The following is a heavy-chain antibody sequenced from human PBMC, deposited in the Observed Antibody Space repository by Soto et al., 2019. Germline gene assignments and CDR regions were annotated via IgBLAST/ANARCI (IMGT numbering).Heavy chain of an antibody. V-gene: IGHV3-33*01. CDR3: ARDRWIVSTITSFDY. CDR1: GFTFSTYG. Sequence: GGSLRLSCSASGFTFSTYGIHWVRQAPGKGLEWVALIWYDGRKEDYADSVKGRFTISRDNSKNTLYLQMNSLRAEDTAVYYCARDRWIVSTITSFDYWGQGTPVTVSS. CDR2: IWYDGRKE. D-gene: IGHD5-12*01. J-gene: IGHJ4*02.